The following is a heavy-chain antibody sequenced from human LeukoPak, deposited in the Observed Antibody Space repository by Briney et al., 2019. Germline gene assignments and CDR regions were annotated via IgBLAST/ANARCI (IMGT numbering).Heavy chain of an antibody. J-gene: IGHJ4*02. D-gene: IGHD3-22*01. CDR3: AREVVYDSTAYEN. Sequence: PSETLSLTCAVYGGSFSGYYWSWIRQPPGKGLEWIGEINHSGSTNYNPSLKSRVTISVDTSKNQFSLKLSSVTAADTAVYYCAREVVYDSTAYENWGQGTLVTVSS. CDR2: INHSGST. V-gene: IGHV4-34*01. CDR1: GGSFSGYY.